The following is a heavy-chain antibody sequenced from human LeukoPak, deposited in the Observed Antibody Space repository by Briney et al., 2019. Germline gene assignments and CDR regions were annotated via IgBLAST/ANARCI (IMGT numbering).Heavy chain of an antibody. Sequence: GASVKVSCKVSGYTLTELSMHWVRQAPGKGLEWMAGFDPEDGETIYAQKFQGRVTMTEDTSTDTAYMELSSLRSEDTAVYYCATDSARPEMNYYYYMDVWGKGTTVTVSS. CDR3: ATDSARPEMNYYYYMDV. D-gene: IGHD6-6*01. CDR1: GYTLTELS. CDR2: FDPEDGET. J-gene: IGHJ6*03. V-gene: IGHV1-24*01.